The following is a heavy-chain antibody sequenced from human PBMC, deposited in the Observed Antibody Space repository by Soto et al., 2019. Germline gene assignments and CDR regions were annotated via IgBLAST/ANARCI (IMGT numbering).Heavy chain of an antibody. CDR1: GYTFTNND. CDR2: MNPGSGDT. Sequence: ASVKVSCKASGYTFTNNDVTWVRQATGQGLEWMGWMNPGSGDTGYAQKFQGRVTMTRDISIATAYMELSSLRSEDTAVYYCARMASFGSLNWFDPWGQGTLVTVSS. CDR3: ARMASFGSLNWFDP. V-gene: IGHV1-8*01. J-gene: IGHJ5*02. D-gene: IGHD5-18*01.